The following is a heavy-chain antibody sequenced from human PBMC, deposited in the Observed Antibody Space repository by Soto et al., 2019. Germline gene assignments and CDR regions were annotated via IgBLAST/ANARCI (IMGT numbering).Heavy chain of an antibody. CDR1: GGSVSSGSYY. CDR3: ARAGKPPHQMMATISV. CDR2: IYYSGST. D-gene: IGHD5-12*01. J-gene: IGHJ4*02. V-gene: IGHV4-61*01. Sequence: SETLSLTCTVSGGSVSSGSYYWSWLRQPPGKGLEWIGYIYYSGSTNYNPSLKRRVTISVDTSKNQFSLKLSSVTAADTAVYYCARAGKPPHQMMATISVWGQGTLVNVSS.